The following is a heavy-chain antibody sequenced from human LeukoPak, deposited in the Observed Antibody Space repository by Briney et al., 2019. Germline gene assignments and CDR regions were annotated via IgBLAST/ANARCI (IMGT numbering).Heavy chain of an antibody. V-gene: IGHV3-53*01. CDR1: GFTVSSNY. Sequence: PGGSLRLSCAASGFTVSSNYMSWVRQAPGKGLEWVSVIYSGGSTYYADSVKGRFTISRDNSKNTLYLQMNSLRAEDTAVYYCARGQRDIVVVPALYYFDYWGQGTLVTVSS. D-gene: IGHD2-2*01. CDR3: ARGQRDIVVVPALYYFDY. CDR2: IYSGGST. J-gene: IGHJ4*02.